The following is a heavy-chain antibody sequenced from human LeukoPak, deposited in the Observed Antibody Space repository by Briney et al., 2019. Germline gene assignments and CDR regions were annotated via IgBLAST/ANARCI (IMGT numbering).Heavy chain of an antibody. CDR1: GFTFSSYS. Sequence: GGSLRLSCAASGFTFSSYSMNWVRQAPGKGLEWVSSISSSSSYIYYADSLKGRFTISRDNAKNSLYLQMNSLRAEDTAVYYCAREAFYYYDSSGYEDYWGQGTLVTVSS. CDR2: ISSSSSYI. CDR3: AREAFYYYDSSGYEDY. V-gene: IGHV3-21*01. D-gene: IGHD3-22*01. J-gene: IGHJ4*02.